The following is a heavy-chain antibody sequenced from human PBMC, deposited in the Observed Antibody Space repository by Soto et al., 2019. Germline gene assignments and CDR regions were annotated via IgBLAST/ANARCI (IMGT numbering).Heavy chain of an antibody. V-gene: IGHV3-33*01. J-gene: IGHJ4*02. CDR2: IWYDGRNT. CDR3: VRDLLGSGGHFDY. CDR1: GFIFSSFG. D-gene: IGHD7-27*01. Sequence: GGSLRLSCAASGFIFSSFGMHWVRQAPGKGLEWVAHIWYDGRNTYYSDSVKGRFTISRDNSRNTLYLQMNSLRAEDTAVYHCVRDLLGSGGHFDYWGQGTLVTVSS.